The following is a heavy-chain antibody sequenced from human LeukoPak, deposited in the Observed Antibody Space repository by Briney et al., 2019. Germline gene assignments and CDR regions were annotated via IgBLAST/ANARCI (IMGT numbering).Heavy chain of an antibody. CDR3: ATQSSTSSHWFDP. D-gene: IGHD2-2*01. CDR2: INHSGST. V-gene: IGHV4-34*01. Sequence: SETLSLTCAVYGGSFSGYYWSWIRQPPGKGLEWIGEINHSGSTNYNPSLKSRVTMSVDTSKNQFSLKLSSVTAADTAVYYCATQSSTSSHWFDPWGQGTLVTVSS. CDR1: GGSFSGYY. J-gene: IGHJ5*02.